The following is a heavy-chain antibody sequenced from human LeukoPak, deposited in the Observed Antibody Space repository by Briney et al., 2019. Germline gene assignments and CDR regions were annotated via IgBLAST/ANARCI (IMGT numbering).Heavy chain of an antibody. CDR1: RLTLTRYA. Sequence: PAGSPTLSCPVPRLTLTRYATHCIHTPPPNTHTSAAFIRNDGTYKYCGYSVKYRLPTPRDNSKNMVYLQMNSLRPEDTAVYYCAKSVGSSHDRAFDPWGQGTLVTVSS. CDR3: AKSVGSSHDRAFDP. V-gene: IGHV3-30*02. D-gene: IGHD6-13*01. J-gene: IGHJ5*02. CDR2: IRNDGTYK.